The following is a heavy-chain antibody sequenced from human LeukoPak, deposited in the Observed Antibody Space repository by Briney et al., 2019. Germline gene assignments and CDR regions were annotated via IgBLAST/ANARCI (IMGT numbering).Heavy chain of an antibody. J-gene: IGHJ3*02. D-gene: IGHD1-26*01. V-gene: IGHV5-51*01. CDR2: IYLADSDT. CDR1: GYRFTSYG. Sequence: GESRKISAKGSGYRFTSYGIGWWRKMPGKGLKWMGIIYLADSDTRYTPSLQGQVTISADNPINTAYLQWSSLKASDTAMFYCAKWGEGFDIWGQGTMVTVSS. CDR3: AKWGEGFDI.